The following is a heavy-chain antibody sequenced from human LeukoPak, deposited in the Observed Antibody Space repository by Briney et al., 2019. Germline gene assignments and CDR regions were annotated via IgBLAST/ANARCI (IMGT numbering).Heavy chain of an antibody. J-gene: IGHJ6*03. CDR3: ARDHELYCSGGSCSRMDV. Sequence: GGSLKLSCAASGFTFSSYSMNWVRQAPGKGLEWVSCISTSSSYIYYADSVKGRFTISRDNAKNSLYLQMNSLRAEDTAVYYCARDHELYCSGGSCSRMDVWGKGTTVTISS. D-gene: IGHD2-15*01. CDR2: ISTSSSYI. CDR1: GFTFSSYS. V-gene: IGHV3-21*01.